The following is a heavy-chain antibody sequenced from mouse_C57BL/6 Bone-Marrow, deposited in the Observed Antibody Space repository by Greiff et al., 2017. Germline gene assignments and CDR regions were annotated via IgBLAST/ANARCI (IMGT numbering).Heavy chain of an antibody. CDR2: ISSGSSTI. D-gene: IGHD2-1*01. CDR1: GFTFSDYG. V-gene: IGHV5-17*01. Sequence: EVHLVESGGGLVKPGGSLKLSCAASGFTFSDYGMHWVRQAPEKGLEWVAYISSGSSTIYYADTVKGRFTISRDNAKNTLFLQMTSLRSEDTAMYYCARDGNFEWFAYWGQGTLVTVSA. J-gene: IGHJ3*01. CDR3: ARDGNFEWFAY.